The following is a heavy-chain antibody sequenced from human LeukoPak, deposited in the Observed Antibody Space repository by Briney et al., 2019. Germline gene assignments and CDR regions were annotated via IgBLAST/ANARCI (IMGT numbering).Heavy chain of an antibody. CDR2: ISAYNGNT. D-gene: IGHD2-2*01. CDR1: GYTLTELS. V-gene: IGHV1-18*01. J-gene: IGHJ4*02. CDR3: ARAPHIVVVPTAISW. Sequence: ASVKVSCKVSGYTLTELSMHWVRQAPGQGLEWMGWISAYNGNTNYAQKFQGRVTMTTDTSTSTAYMELRSLRSDDTAVYYCARAPHIVVVPTAISWWGQGTLVTVSS.